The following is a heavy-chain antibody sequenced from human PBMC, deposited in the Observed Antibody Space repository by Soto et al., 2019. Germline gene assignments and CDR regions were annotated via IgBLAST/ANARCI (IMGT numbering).Heavy chain of an antibody. CDR2: LDKSGGSA. CDR1: GFTFSSYD. J-gene: IGHJ4*02. CDR3: AKDRIWQQAKFDY. D-gene: IGHD6-13*01. V-gene: IGHV3-23*05. Sequence: PGGSLRLSCTASGFTFSSYDMSWVRQAPGKGLEWVSTLDKSGGSAFYADSVNGRFTISRDNSRNTLYLQMHSLRAEDTAFYYCAKDRIWQQAKFDYWGQGTLVTVSS.